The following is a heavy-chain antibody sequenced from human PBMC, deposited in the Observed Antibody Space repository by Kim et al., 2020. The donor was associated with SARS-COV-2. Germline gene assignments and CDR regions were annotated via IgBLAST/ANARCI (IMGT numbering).Heavy chain of an antibody. CDR2: IYYSGST. V-gene: IGHV4-39*01. CDR1: GGSISSSSYY. J-gene: IGHJ3*02. Sequence: SETLSLTCTVSGGSISSSSYYWGWIRQPPGKGLEWIGSIYYSGSTYYNPSIKSRVTISVDTSKNQFSLKLSSVTAADTAVYYCARTRLYYAILTVYYPCDAFDTWGQVTMVSFSS. D-gene: IGHD3-9*01. CDR3: ARTRLYYAILTVYYPCDAFDT.